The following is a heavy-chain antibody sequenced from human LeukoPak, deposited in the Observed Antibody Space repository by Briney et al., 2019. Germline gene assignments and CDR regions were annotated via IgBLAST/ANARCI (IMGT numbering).Heavy chain of an antibody. V-gene: IGHV3-53*01. CDR2: INSGGGT. CDR1: GFTFDSFA. Sequence: GGSLKLSCAASGFTFDSFAMTWVRQAPGKGLEWVSVINSGGGTYYADSVKGRFTISRDNSKNSVYLQMNSLRVEDTAVYYCGRGGPPGYDPFDYWSQGTLVTVSS. CDR3: GRGGPPGYDPFDY. D-gene: IGHD5-12*01. J-gene: IGHJ4*02.